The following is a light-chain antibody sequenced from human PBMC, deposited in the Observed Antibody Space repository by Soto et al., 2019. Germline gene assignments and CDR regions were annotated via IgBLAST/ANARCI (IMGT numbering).Light chain of an antibody. V-gene: IGKV3-20*01. J-gene: IGKJ1*01. CDR1: QSVSSY. CDR2: DAS. CDR3: QQYGSSPWT. Sequence: EIVLTQSPSTLSFSQGERATLSCRASQSVSSYLAWYQQKPGQAPRLLIYDASNRATGIPARFSGSGSETDFTLTITRLEPEDFAVYYCQQYGSSPWTFGQGTKVDI.